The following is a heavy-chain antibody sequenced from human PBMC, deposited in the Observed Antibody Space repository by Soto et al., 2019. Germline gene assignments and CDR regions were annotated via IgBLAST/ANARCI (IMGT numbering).Heavy chain of an antibody. CDR2: IWYDGSNK. CDR1: GFTFSSYG. D-gene: IGHD2-15*01. J-gene: IGHJ5*02. V-gene: IGHV3-33*01. CDR3: ARDLVVAASDWCGP. Sequence: PGGSLRLSCAASGFTFSSYGMHWVRQAPGKGLEWVAVIWYDGSNKYYADSVKGRFTISRDNSKNTLYLQMNSLRAEDTAAYYCARDLVVAASDWCGPWGKGTLGAVAS.